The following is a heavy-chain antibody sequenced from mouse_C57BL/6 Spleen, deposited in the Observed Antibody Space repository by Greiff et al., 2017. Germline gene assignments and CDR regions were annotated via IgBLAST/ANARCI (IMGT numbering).Heavy chain of an antibody. CDR3: ASRGPYGNYDWYFDV. D-gene: IGHD2-1*01. J-gene: IGHJ1*03. CDR1: GYTFTDYY. V-gene: IGHV1-26*01. CDR2: INPNNGGT. Sequence: VQLQQSGPELVKPGASVKISCKASGYTFTDYYMNWVKQSHGKSLEWIGDINPNNGGTSYNQKFKGKATLTVDKSSSTAYMELRSLTSEDSAVYYCASRGPYGNYDWYFDVWGTGTTVTVSS.